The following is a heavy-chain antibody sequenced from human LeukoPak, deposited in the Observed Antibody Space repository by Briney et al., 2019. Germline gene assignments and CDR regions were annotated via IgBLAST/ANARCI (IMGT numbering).Heavy chain of an antibody. V-gene: IGHV4-38-2*01. CDR1: GYSISSGYY. CDR2: IYHSGST. Sequence: PSETLSLTCAVSGYSISSGYYGGWIRQPPGKGLEGIGSIYHSGSTYYKPSLKGRITIAADTAKDHLSLKLTSMTAADTAVYYCARQTPTGEYSLYRARFDYWGQGTLVTVSS. D-gene: IGHD5/OR15-5a*01. J-gene: IGHJ4*02. CDR3: ARQTPTGEYSLYRARFDY.